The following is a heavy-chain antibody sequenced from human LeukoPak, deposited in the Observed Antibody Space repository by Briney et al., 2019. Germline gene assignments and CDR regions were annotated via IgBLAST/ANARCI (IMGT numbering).Heavy chain of an antibody. CDR2: ISDSGAIS. CDR1: GFTFSGYA. J-gene: IGHJ3*02. CDR3: ARIVRGIVMPQNAFDI. D-gene: IGHD3-22*01. V-gene: IGHV3-23*01. Sequence: GGSLRLSCAASGFTFSGYAMTWVRQAPGKGLEWVAVISDSGAISHDAESVKGRFTISRDNAKNSLYLQMNSLRAEDTAVYYCARIVRGIVMPQNAFDIWGQGTIITVSS.